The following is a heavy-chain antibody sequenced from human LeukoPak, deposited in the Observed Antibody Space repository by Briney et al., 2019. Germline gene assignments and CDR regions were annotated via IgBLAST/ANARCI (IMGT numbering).Heavy chain of an antibody. CDR2: ISSDGDNI. CDR1: GFTFSIYG. D-gene: IGHD1-1*01. Sequence: PGGSLRLSCAASGFTFSIYGMHWVRQAPGKGLEWVAIISSDGDNIYYADSVRGRFTISRDNSKNTLYLQMNSLRAEDTALYYCAKKTPGNWNVPPGDCWGQGTLVTVSS. V-gene: IGHV3-30*18. CDR3: AKKTPGNWNVPPGDC. J-gene: IGHJ4*02.